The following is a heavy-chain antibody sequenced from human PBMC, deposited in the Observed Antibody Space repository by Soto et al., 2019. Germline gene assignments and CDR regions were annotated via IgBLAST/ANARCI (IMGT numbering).Heavy chain of an antibody. V-gene: IGHV1-3*01. Sequence: ASVKVSCKASGYTFSNYGIHWVRQAPGQRLEWMGWINAGNGNTKYSQKFQGRVTITRDTSASTAYMELSSLRSEDTAVYYCARVRIGAAAGTGFDYWG. J-gene: IGHJ4*01. CDR3: ARVRIGAAAGTGFDY. CDR2: INAGNGNT. CDR1: GYTFSNYG. D-gene: IGHD6-13*01.